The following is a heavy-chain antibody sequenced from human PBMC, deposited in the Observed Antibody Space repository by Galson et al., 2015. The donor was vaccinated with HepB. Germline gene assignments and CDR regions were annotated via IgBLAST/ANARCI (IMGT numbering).Heavy chain of an antibody. CDR2: IYYSGST. Sequence: SETLSLTCTVSGGSISSSSYYWGWIRQPPGKGLEWIGGIYYSGSTYYNPSLKSRVTISVDTSKNQFSLKLSSVTAADTAVYYCARRGSGWPYWGQGTLVTVSS. J-gene: IGHJ4*02. CDR3: ARRGSGWPY. CDR1: GGSISSSSYY. D-gene: IGHD6-19*01. V-gene: IGHV4-39*01.